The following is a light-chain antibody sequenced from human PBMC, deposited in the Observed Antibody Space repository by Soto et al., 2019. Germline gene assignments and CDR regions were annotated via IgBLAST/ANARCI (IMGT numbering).Light chain of an antibody. CDR3: LQDYNYPVT. CDR2: AAS. CDR1: QSVRSY. J-gene: IGKJ1*01. Sequence: IQMTQSPSSLSASVSERVTITCRASQSVRSYLNWYQQKPGKAPKLLIFAASSLQSGVPSRFSGSGSGTDFTLTISSLQPEDFATYYCLQDYNYPVTFGQGTKVDIK. V-gene: IGKV1-6*01.